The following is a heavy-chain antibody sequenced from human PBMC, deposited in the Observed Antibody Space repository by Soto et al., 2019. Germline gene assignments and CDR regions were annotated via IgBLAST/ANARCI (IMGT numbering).Heavy chain of an antibody. CDR1: PYTFTGYY. J-gene: IGHJ4*02. CDR2: INPHSGAT. V-gene: IGHV1-2*02. CDR3: ARDSGTAMAWGYFDY. Sequence: ASVKVSCKASPYTFTGYYMHCVRQAPGQGLEWMGWINPHSGATNYAQKFQGRVTMTRDTSINTAYMELSSLRYDDSAVYYCARDSGTAMAWGYFDYWGQGTLVTVSS. D-gene: IGHD5-18*01.